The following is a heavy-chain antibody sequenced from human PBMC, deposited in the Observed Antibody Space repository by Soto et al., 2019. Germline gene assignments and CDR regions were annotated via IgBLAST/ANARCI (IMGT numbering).Heavy chain of an antibody. V-gene: IGHV3-7*01. CDR2: IKQDASEK. Sequence: EVQLVESGGGVVHPGGSLRLSCAASGFTVSSSWMRWVRQAPGKGLEWVANIKQDASEKYYVYSVKGRFTISRDNAQKTLYLQMIRLRAEVTAVDYCAREDADSSKALSDPWGQGTLVTVS. CDR3: AREDADSSKALSDP. D-gene: IGHD6-19*01. J-gene: IGHJ5*02. CDR1: GFTVSSSW.